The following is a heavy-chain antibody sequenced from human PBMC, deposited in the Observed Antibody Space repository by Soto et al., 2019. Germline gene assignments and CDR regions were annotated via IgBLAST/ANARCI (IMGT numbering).Heavy chain of an antibody. CDR2: ISAYNGNT. V-gene: IGHV1-18*01. Sequence: GXSVKVSCKASGYTFTSYGISWVRQAPGQGLEWMGWISAYNGNTNYAQKLQGRVTMTTDTSTSTAYMELRSLRSDDTAVYYCAIPDPTYYYDSSGYYPPDAFDIWGQGTMVTVS. D-gene: IGHD3-22*01. J-gene: IGHJ3*02. CDR1: GYTFTSYG. CDR3: AIPDPTYYYDSSGYYPPDAFDI.